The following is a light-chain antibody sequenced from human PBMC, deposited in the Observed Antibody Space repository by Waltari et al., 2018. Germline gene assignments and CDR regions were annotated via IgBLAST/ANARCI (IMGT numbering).Light chain of an antibody. Sequence: VMTQSPDSLAVSLGERATINCKSSQSVLYSSNNKNYLAWYQQKPGQPPKLLIYWASTRESGVPDRFSGSGSGTDFTLTISSLQAEDVAVYYCQQYYSTPYTFGQGTKLEIK. CDR1: QSVLYSSNNKNY. CDR2: WAS. V-gene: IGKV4-1*01. CDR3: QQYYSTPYT. J-gene: IGKJ2*01.